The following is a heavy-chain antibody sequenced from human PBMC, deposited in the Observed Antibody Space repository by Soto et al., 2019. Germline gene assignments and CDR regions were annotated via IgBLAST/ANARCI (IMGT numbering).Heavy chain of an antibody. D-gene: IGHD2-15*01. CDR2: IFWDDDK. J-gene: IGHJ4*02. Sequence: QITLKESGPTLVKPTQTLTLTCTFSGFALNTSGVGVGWIRQPPGKALEWLALIFWDDDKRYSPSLKSRLTITKDTSKNQVVLTMTTMDPVDTGTYYCAHRRIPPGNSGGHFDYWGQGTLVTVSS. CDR3: AHRRIPPGNSGGHFDY. CDR1: GFALNTSGVG. V-gene: IGHV2-5*02.